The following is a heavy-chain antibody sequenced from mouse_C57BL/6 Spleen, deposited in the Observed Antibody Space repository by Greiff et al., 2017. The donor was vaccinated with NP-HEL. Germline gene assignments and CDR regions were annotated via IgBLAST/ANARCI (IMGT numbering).Heavy chain of an antibody. CDR3: AGYDYDEGFAY. CDR1: GFTFSSYA. D-gene: IGHD2-4*01. V-gene: IGHV5-4*03. Sequence: EVKLVESGGGLVKPGGSLKLSCAASGFTFSSYAMSWVRQTPEKRLEWVANISDGGSYTYYPANVKGRFTISSDNAKNNLYLQMSHLKSEDTAMYYCAGYDYDEGFAYWGQGTLVTVSA. CDR2: ISDGGSYT. J-gene: IGHJ3*01.